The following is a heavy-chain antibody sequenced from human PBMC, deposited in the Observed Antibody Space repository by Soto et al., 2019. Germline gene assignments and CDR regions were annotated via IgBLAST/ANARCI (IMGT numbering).Heavy chain of an antibody. CDR1: GFTFSSYG. CDR2: ISYDGSNK. V-gene: IGHV3-30*18. CDR3: AKDIRAYCGGACYIPDY. J-gene: IGHJ4*02. D-gene: IGHD2-21*02. Sequence: QVQLVESGGGVVQPGRSLRLSCAASGFTFSSYGMHWVRQAPGKGLEWVAVISYDGSNKYYADSVKGRFTISRDNSKNXLYLQMNSLRAEDTDVYYCAKDIRAYCGGACYIPDYWGQGTLVTVSS.